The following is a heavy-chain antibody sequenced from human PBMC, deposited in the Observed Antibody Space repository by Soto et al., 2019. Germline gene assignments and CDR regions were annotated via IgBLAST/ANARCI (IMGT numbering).Heavy chain of an antibody. Sequence: SETLSLTCTVSGGCISSYYWSWIRQPPGKGPEWIGYIYYSGSTNYNPSLKGRVAISVDTSKNQFSLKLSSVTAADTAVYYCARARGTQNYDFWSGPLPPDYYYYYMDVWGKGTTVTVSS. D-gene: IGHD3-3*01. CDR2: IYYSGST. J-gene: IGHJ6*03. CDR3: ARARGTQNYDFWSGPLPPDYYYYYMDV. CDR1: GGCISSYY. V-gene: IGHV4-59*01.